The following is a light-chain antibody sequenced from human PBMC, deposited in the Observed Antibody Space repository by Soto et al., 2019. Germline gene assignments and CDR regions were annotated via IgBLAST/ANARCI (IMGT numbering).Light chain of an antibody. V-gene: IGLV2-11*01. J-gene: IGLJ1*01. CDR2: DVN. CDR1: SSDVGGYHY. CDR3: CSYGGSFYV. Sequence: QSVLTQPHSVSGSPGQSVAISCSGTSSDVGGYHYVSWYQQHPGKAPKLIIFDVNKRPSGVPDRFSGSKSGSTASLTISGLQAEDEADYYCCSYGGSFYVVGTGTKLTVL.